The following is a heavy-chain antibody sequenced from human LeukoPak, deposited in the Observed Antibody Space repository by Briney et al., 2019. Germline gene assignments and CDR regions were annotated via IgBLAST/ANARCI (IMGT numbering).Heavy chain of an antibody. V-gene: IGHV4-34*01. D-gene: IGHD3-22*01. Sequence: PSETLSLTCAVYGGSFSGYYWSWIRQPPGKGLEWIGEINHSGSTNYNPSLKSRVTISVDTSKNQFSLKLSSVTAADTAVYYCARSRYYYDSSGPIWDHWGQGTLVTVSS. J-gene: IGHJ4*02. CDR3: ARSRYYYDSSGPIWDH. CDR2: INHSGST. CDR1: GGSFSGYY.